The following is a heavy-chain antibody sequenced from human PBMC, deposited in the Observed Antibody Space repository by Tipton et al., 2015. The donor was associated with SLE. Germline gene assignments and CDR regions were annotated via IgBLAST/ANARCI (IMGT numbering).Heavy chain of an antibody. CDR1: GYSFTMYW. CDR3: ARFIDSGKNGIDP. CDR2: IYPGDSDA. D-gene: IGHD1-26*01. Sequence: VQLVQSGVEVKKPGDSLKISCKGSGYSFTMYWIGWVRQMPGKGLEWMGIIYPGDSDATYSPSFQGQVTISADKSISTAYLQWSSLQASDSAMYYCARFIDSGKNGIDPWGQGTLVTVSS. V-gene: IGHV5-51*03. J-gene: IGHJ5*02.